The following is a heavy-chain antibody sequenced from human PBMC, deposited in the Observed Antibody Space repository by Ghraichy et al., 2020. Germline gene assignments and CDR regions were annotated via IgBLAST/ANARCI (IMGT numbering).Heavy chain of an antibody. CDR3: ARGFRGESIVGLGPYYYYGMDV. V-gene: IGHV4-34*01. CDR1: GGSFSGYY. D-gene: IGHD3-3*01. J-gene: IGHJ6*02. CDR2: INHSGST. Sequence: SETLSLTCAVYGGSFSGYYWSWIRQPPGKGLEWIGEINHSGSTNYNPSLKSRVTISVDTSKNQFSLKLSSVTAADTAVYYCARGFRGESIVGLGPYYYYGMDVWGQGTTVTVSS.